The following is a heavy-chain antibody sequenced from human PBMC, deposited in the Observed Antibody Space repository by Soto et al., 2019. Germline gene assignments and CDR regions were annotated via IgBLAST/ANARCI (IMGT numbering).Heavy chain of an antibody. V-gene: IGHV3-30*18. CDR3: AKDGLGHYYGSGYYYGMDV. CDR1: GFTFSSYV. J-gene: IGHJ6*02. Sequence: QVQLVESGGGVVQPGRSLRLSCAASGFTFSSYVMHWVRQAPGKGLEWVAVISYDGSNKYYADSVKGRFTISRDNSKNTLYLQMNSLRAEDTAVYYCAKDGLGHYYGSGYYYGMDVWGQGTTVTVSS. D-gene: IGHD3-10*01. CDR2: ISYDGSNK.